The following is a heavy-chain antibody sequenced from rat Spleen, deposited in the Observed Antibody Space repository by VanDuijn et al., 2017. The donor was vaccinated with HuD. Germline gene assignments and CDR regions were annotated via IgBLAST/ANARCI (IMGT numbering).Heavy chain of an antibody. D-gene: IGHD1-2*01. Sequence: EVQLVESGGGLVQPGRSLKLSCAASGFTFSNYGMAWVRQAPTKGLEWVATISYDGSGTYYRDSVKGRFTISRDNAKSTLYLQMDSLRSEDTATYYCARHDYSSYSGFAYWGQGTLVTVSS. CDR3: ARHDYSSYSGFAY. V-gene: IGHV5-29*01. CDR2: ISYDGSGT. J-gene: IGHJ3*01. CDR1: GFTFSNYG.